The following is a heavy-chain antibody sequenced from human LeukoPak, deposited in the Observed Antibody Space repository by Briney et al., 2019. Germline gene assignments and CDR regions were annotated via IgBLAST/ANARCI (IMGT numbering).Heavy chain of an antibody. V-gene: IGHV1-2*02. D-gene: IGHD3-22*01. CDR1: GYTFTGYY. CDR3: ARGGTSMIVLDPDAFDI. J-gene: IGHJ3*02. Sequence: ASVKVSCKASGYTFTGYYMHWVRQAPGQGLEWMGCINPNSSGTNFAQQFQGRVTMTRDTSISTAYMELSRLRSDDTAVYYCARGGTSMIVLDPDAFDIWGQGTMVTVSS. CDR2: INPNSSGT.